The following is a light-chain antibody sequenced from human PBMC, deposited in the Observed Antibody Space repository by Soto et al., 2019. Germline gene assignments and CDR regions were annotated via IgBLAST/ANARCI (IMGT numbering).Light chain of an antibody. J-gene: IGLJ1*01. CDR2: EVS. CDR3: SSYRSSPPSQG. V-gene: IGLV2-14*01. CDR1: SSDVGGYNH. Sequence: QSVLTQPASVSGSPGQSITISCTGTSSDVGGYNHVSWYQQHPGKAPKLMIYEVSNRPSGVSNRFSGSKSGNTASLTISGLQAEDEADDYCSSYRSSPPSQGFGTGTKVTVL.